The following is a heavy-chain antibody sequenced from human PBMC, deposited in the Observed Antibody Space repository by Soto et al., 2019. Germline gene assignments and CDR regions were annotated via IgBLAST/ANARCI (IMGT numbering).Heavy chain of an antibody. D-gene: IGHD6-6*01. J-gene: IGHJ4*02. CDR2: ISGSGGST. CDR1: GFTFTTYA. V-gene: IGHV3-23*01. CDR3: AKNWDTTFSSSSH. Sequence: EVQLLESGGGLVQPGGSLRLSCAASGFTFTTYAMTWVRQAPGKGLEWVSAISGSGGSTYYADSVKGRFTISRDNSTNTLFLQMNSLRAEDTAVYYCAKNWDTTFSSSSHWGQGTLVTVSS.